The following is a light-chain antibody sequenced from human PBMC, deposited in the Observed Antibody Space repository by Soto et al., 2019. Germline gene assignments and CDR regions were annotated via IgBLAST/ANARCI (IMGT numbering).Light chain of an antibody. J-gene: IGLJ3*02. Sequence: QSVLTQPPSASGTPGQRVTISCSGRSSNIGSNYVYWYQQLPGTAPKLLIYRNNQRPSGVPDRFSVSKSGTSAFLAISGLRSEDEADYYCAAWDDSLSGPWVFGGGTNLTVL. V-gene: IGLV1-47*01. CDR1: SSNIGSNY. CDR2: RNN. CDR3: AAWDDSLSGPWV.